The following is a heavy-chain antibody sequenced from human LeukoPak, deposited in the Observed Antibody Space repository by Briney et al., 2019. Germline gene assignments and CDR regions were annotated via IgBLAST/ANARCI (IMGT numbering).Heavy chain of an antibody. CDR2: ISSSVSTT. CDR3: ARPPGY. J-gene: IGHJ4*02. V-gene: IGHV3-48*03. CDR1: GFTFTSYE. Sequence: PGGSLRLSSAASGFTFTSYEMNWVRQAPGKVLEWVSYISSSVSTTYYADSMKGRFTISRDTATNSLYMQLNSLRAEHTAVYYCARPPGYWGQGTPATASS. D-gene: IGHD3-10*01.